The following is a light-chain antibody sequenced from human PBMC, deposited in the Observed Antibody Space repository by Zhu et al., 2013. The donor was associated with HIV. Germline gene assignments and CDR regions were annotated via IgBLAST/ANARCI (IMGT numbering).Light chain of an antibody. J-gene: IGKJ2*04. Sequence: DIVMTQSPDSLAVSLGERATIHCKSSQSVLHSSNNKNFVAWYQQRPGQPPKLLVYWASTRESGVPDRFSGSGSGTDFTLNISSLQAEDVAVYYCQQYYSNPRSFGQGTKVEI. CDR1: QSVLHSSNNKNF. CDR3: QQYYSNPRS. CDR2: WAS. V-gene: IGKV4-1*01.